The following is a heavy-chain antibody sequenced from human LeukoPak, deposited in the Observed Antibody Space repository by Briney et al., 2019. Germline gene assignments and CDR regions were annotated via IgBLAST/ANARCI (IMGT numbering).Heavy chain of an antibody. D-gene: IGHD2-2*02. CDR3: ARDHGGYCSSTSCYIWFDP. V-gene: IGHV1-18*01. CDR1: GYTFTSYG. J-gene: IGHJ5*02. Sequence: ASVKVSCKASGYTFTSYGISWVRQAPGQGLEWMGWISAYNGNTNYAQKLQGRVTTTTDTSTSTAYMELRSLRSDDTAVYYCARDHGGYCSSTSCYIWFDPWGPRTLVTVSS. CDR2: ISAYNGNT.